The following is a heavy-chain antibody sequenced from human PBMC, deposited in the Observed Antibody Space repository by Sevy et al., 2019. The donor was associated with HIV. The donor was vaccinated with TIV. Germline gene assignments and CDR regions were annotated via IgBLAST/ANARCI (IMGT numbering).Heavy chain of an antibody. V-gene: IGHV3-49*04. CDR1: GFNLGDYA. CDR2: MRGKAFAGTT. D-gene: IGHD5-18*01. Sequence: GGSLRLSCSTSGFNLGDYAMSWVRQSPGKGLEWVGFMRGKAFAGTTEYAASVKGRFTSSTDDSKASAHLQMNSLRAEDTGVYYCIRSRQLGYTAMVPDYWGQGTLVTVSS. J-gene: IGHJ4*02. CDR3: IRSRQLGYTAMVPDY.